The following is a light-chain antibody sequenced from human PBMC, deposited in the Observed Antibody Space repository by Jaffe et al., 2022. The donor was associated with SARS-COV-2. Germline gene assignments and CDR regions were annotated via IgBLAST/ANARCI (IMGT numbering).Light chain of an antibody. CDR2: DAS. V-gene: IGKV3-15*01. J-gene: IGKJ5*01. CDR1: QSIGST. Sequence: EIVMTQSPVTLSVSPGERATLSCRASQSIGSTIAWYQQRAGQTPRLLIHDASTRATGIPARFSGSGSETEFILTISSLQSEDFAVYYCQQYNKWPITFGQGTRLEIK. CDR3: QQYNKWPIT.